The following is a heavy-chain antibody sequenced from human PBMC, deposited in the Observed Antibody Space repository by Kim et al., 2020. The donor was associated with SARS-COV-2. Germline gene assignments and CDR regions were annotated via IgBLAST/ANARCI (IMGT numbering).Heavy chain of an antibody. CDR1: GYIFTTYN. V-gene: IGHV1-3*01. J-gene: IGHJ4*02. D-gene: IGHD3-16*01. Sequence: ASVKVSCKASGYIFTTYNIHWARQAPVQRLEWMGWINVGNDNTKYSQKFQGRVTITRDTSARTSYMELSSLISEDTAVYYCARDEGGPLEYWGQGTLVTVSS. CDR2: INVGNDNT. CDR3: ARDEGGPLEY.